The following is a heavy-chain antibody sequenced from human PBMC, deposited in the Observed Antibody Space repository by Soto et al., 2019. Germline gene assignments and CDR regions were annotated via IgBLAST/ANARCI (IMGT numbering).Heavy chain of an antibody. CDR1: GFTFSSYG. Sequence: QVQLVESGGGVVQPGRSLRLSCAASGFTFSSYGMHWVRQAPGKGLEWVAVIWYDGSNKYYADSVKGRFTISRDNSKNTLYLQMNSLRAEDTAVYYCARDSDYCRGGSCYFDYWGQGTLVTVSS. V-gene: IGHV3-33*01. CDR3: ARDSDYCRGGSCYFDY. J-gene: IGHJ4*02. CDR2: IWYDGSNK. D-gene: IGHD2-15*01.